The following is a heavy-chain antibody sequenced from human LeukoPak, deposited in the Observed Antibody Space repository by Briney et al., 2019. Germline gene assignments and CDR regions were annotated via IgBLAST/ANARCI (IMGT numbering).Heavy chain of an antibody. CDR2: IFSSGLT. V-gene: IGHV4-4*07. Sequence: SETLSLTCTVSGASLTPYYWSWIRQPAGKELEWIGRIFSSGLTNYNPSLMSRVTMSVDTSKNQFSLKLPSVTAADTAVYYCAKDRSSRYYVDWFDPWGEGTLVAVSS. J-gene: IGHJ5*02. D-gene: IGHD6-13*01. CDR3: AKDRSSRYYVDWFDP. CDR1: GASLTPYY.